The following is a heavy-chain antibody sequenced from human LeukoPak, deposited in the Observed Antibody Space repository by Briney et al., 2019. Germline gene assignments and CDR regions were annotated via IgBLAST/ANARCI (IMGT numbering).Heavy chain of an antibody. CDR3: ARGMQQLVQGDY. Sequence: ASAKVSCKASGYTFTSYYMHWVRQAPGQGLEWMGIINPSGGSTSYAQKFRGRVTMTRDTSTSTVYMELSSLRSEDTAVYYCARGMQQLVQGDYWGQGTLVTVSS. V-gene: IGHV1-46*01. D-gene: IGHD6-13*01. CDR2: INPSGGST. J-gene: IGHJ4*02. CDR1: GYTFTSYY.